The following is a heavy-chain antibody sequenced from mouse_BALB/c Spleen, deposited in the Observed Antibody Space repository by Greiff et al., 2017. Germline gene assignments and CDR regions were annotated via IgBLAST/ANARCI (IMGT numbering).Heavy chain of an antibody. CDR1: GYTFSSYW. CDR2: ILPGSGST. D-gene: IGHD2-4*01. V-gene: IGHV1-9*01. Sequence: VQLQQSGAELMKPGASVKISCKATGYTFSSYWIEWVKQRPGHGLEWIGEILPGSGSTNYDEKFKSKGTLTVDTSSSTAYMHLSSLTSEDSAVYYCTRSDYDVYYFDYWGQGTTLTVSS. CDR3: TRSDYDVYYFDY. J-gene: IGHJ2*01.